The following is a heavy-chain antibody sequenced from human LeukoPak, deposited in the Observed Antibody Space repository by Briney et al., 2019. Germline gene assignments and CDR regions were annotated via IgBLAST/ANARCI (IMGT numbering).Heavy chain of an antibody. D-gene: IGHD6-19*01. V-gene: IGHV3-64D*06. Sequence: GGSLRLSCSASGSTFSTLPMHWVRQAPGKGLEYVSGSSSNGGSTYYADSAKGRFIISRDNSKNTLYLQMSSLRPEDTAVYYCVNQISGWVYWGQGTLVTVSS. CDR3: VNQISGWVY. J-gene: IGHJ4*02. CDR1: GSTFSTLP. CDR2: SSSNGGST.